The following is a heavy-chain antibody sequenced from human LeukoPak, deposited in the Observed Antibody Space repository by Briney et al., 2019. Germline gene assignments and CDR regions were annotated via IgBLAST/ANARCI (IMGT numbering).Heavy chain of an antibody. D-gene: IGHD1-26*01. CDR2: ISTYNGDT. CDR3: ARDTGSSPGDY. J-gene: IGHJ4*02. CDR1: GYTFTAYY. V-gene: IGHV1-18*04. Sequence: ASVEVSCKASGYTFTAYYIHWVRQAPGQGLEWMGWISTYNGDTNYAQNLQGRVTMTTDTSTSTAYMDLRSLRSDDTAVYYCARDTGSSPGDYWGQGTLVTVSS.